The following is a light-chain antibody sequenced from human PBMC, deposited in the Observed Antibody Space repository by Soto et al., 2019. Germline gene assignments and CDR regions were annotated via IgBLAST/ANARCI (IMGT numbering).Light chain of an antibody. CDR3: QQYNNGPLT. CDR1: QSVSSN. CDR2: GAS. V-gene: IGKV3-15*01. Sequence: EIVMTQSPATLSVSPGERATLSCRASQSVSSNLAWYQQKPGQAPRLLIYGASTRATGIPARFSGSGSGTEFTLTISSLQSEELAVYYCQQYNNGPLTFGGGTKVDIK. J-gene: IGKJ4*01.